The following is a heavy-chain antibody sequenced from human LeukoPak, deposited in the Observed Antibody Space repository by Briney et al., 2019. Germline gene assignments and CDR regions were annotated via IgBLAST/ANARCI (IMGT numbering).Heavy chain of an antibody. Sequence: GASVKVSCKASGYTFNSYSINWVRQAPGQGLEWMGSINAYNGNTNYAQKVQGRVTMTTDTSTSTAYMELRSLRSDDMALYYCARDGFRGPSDYWGQGTLVTVSS. V-gene: IGHV1-18*03. CDR3: ARDGFRGPSDY. D-gene: IGHD3-16*01. CDR2: INAYNGNT. CDR1: GYTFNSYS. J-gene: IGHJ4*02.